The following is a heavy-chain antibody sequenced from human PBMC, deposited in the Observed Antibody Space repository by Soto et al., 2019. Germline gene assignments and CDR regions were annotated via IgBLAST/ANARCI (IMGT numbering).Heavy chain of an antibody. D-gene: IGHD6-13*01. J-gene: IGHJ5*02. CDR3: AREGKEEQQLVPGLAP. V-gene: IGHV1-69*01. CDR1: EGTYRGYA. CDR2: IIPIFGTA. Sequence: AAEGTYRGYALSWVLQLKGQGLEWMGGIIPIFGTANYAQKFQGRVTITADESTSTAYMELSSLRSEDTAVYYCAREGKEEQQLVPGLAPWGHGTLVPVSS.